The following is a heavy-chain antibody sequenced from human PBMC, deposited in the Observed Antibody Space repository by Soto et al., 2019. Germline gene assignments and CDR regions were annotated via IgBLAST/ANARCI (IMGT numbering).Heavy chain of an antibody. CDR2: IYYSGST. V-gene: IGHV4-59*08. Sequence: SETLSLTCTVSGGSISSYYWSWIRQPPGKGLEWIGYIYYSGSTNYNPSLKSRVTISVDTSKTQFSLKLSSVTASDTAVYYCARLGQQLATGTWGQGTLVTVSS. CDR3: ARLGQQLATGT. J-gene: IGHJ5*02. D-gene: IGHD6-13*01. CDR1: GGSISSYY.